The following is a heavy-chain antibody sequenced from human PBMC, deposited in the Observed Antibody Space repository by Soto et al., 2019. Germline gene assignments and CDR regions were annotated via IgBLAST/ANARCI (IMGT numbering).Heavy chain of an antibody. D-gene: IGHD3-10*01. V-gene: IGHV1-18*01. CDR1: GYTFTGYG. J-gene: IGHJ4*02. CDR3: ARDRAQVSEYDGSGSYPRPLAY. Sequence: ASVKVSCKASGYTFTGYGISWVRQAPGQGLEWMGWISAYNGKTNYAQKLQGRVTMTTDTSTSTAYMELRSLRSDDTAVYYCARDRAQVSEYDGSGSYPRPLAYWGQGTLVPVSS. CDR2: ISAYNGKT.